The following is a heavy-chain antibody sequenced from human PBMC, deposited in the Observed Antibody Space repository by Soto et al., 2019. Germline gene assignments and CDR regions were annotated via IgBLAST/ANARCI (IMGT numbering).Heavy chain of an antibody. CDR2: LYYRGSA. D-gene: IGHD3-3*01. CDR3: ARGGYDFWSGYYMGDWSAP. V-gene: IGHV4-59*08. J-gene: IGHJ5*02. Sequence: SETLSLTCTVSGGSISNFYWSWIRQPPGKGLEWIGYLYYRGSAYYNPSLKSRVTISVDTSKNQFSLKLSSVTAADTAVYYCARGGYDFWSGYYMGDWSAPWGQGPLVTVSS. CDR1: GGSISNFY.